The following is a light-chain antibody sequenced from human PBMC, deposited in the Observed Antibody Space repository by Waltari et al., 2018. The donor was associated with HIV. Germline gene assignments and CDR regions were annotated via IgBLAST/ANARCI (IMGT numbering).Light chain of an antibody. V-gene: IGKV1-9*01. CDR1: QGISSY. Sequence: DIQLTQSPSFLSASVGDRVTITCRASQGISSYLAWYQQKPGKAPKLLIYAASTLQSGVPSRFSGSGSGTEFTLTVSNLQPEDFATYYCQQLNSYPYTFGPGTKLEI. J-gene: IGKJ2*01. CDR3: QQLNSYPYT. CDR2: AAS.